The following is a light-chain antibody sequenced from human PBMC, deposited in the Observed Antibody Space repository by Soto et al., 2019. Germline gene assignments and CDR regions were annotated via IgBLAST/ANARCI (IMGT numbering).Light chain of an antibody. V-gene: IGLV1-44*01. CDR3: ATWDGSLNGYV. J-gene: IGLJ1*01. CDR1: SSNIGSNT. Sequence: QSVLTQPPSASGTPGQRVTISCSGSSSNIGSNTVNWYQQLPGTAPKLLVYSHNQRPSGVPDRFSGSQSGTSASLAISGLQSEDEADYYCATWDGSLNGYVFGPGTKVTVL. CDR2: SHN.